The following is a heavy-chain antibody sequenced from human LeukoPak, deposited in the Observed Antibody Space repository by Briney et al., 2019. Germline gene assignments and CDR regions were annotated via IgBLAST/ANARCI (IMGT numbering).Heavy chain of an antibody. Sequence: GGSLRLSSAASGFTFSSYAMSWVRQAPGKGLEWVSAISGSGGSTYYADSVKGRFTISRDNSKNTLYLQMNSLRAEDTAIYYCAKSRGIYDNSGWRTFDYWGQGTLVTVSS. D-gene: IGHD6-19*01. CDR1: GFTFSSYA. CDR3: AKSRGIYDNSGWRTFDY. J-gene: IGHJ4*02. V-gene: IGHV3-23*01. CDR2: ISGSGGST.